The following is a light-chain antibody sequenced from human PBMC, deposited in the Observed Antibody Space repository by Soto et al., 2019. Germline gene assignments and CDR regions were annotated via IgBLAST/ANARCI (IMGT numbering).Light chain of an antibody. Sequence: DIQMTQSPSTLSASAGDRVTITCRASQSFSSWLAWYQQKPGKAPNLLIYDASSLESGVPSRFSGSGSGTEFTLTISSLQPDDFATYYCQQYNSYSGTFGQGTKVDVK. CDR1: QSFSSW. CDR2: DAS. J-gene: IGKJ1*01. V-gene: IGKV1-5*01. CDR3: QQYNSYSGT.